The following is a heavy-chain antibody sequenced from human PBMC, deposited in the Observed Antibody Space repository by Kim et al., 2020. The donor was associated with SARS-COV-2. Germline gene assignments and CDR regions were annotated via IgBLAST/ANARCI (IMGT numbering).Heavy chain of an antibody. J-gene: IGHJ5*02. CDR2: FDPEDGKT. CDR1: GYTLIELS. V-gene: IGHV1-24*01. Sequence: ASVKVSCKVSGYTLIELSLYWVRQAPGKGLEWMGGFDPEDGKTIYAQKFQGRVTMTVDTSTDTAYMELSSLRSEDTAFYYCATAAVAGTPDWFDPWGQGTLVTVSS. D-gene: IGHD6-19*01. CDR3: ATAAVAGTPDWFDP.